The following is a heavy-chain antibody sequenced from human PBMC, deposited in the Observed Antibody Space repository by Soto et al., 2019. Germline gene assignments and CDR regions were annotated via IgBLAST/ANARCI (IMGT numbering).Heavy chain of an antibody. V-gene: IGHV4-39*01. D-gene: IGHD3-9*01. Sequence: SGTLSLTCTVSGGSISSSSYYWGWIRQPPGKGLEWIGSIYYSGSTYYNPSLKSRVAISVDTSKNQFSLKLSSVTAADTAVYYCASSLRYFDWLLSFYWFDYWGRGTLVTVSS. CDR2: IYYSGST. J-gene: IGHJ5*01. CDR3: ASSLRYFDWLLSFYWFDY. CDR1: GGSISSSSYY.